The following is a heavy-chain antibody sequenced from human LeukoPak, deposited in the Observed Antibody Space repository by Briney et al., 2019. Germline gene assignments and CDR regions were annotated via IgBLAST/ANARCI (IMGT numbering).Heavy chain of an antibody. D-gene: IGHD3-22*01. J-gene: IGHJ4*02. CDR3: APEWYYYDSSGYYYFDY. CDR2: ISYDGSNK. CDR1: GFTFSSYA. Sequence: SGGSLRLSCAASGFTFSSYAMHWVRQAPGKGLEWVAVISYDGSNKYYADSVKGRFTISRDNAKNSLYLQMNSLRAEDTAVYYCAPEWYYYDSSGYYYFDYWGQGTLVTVSS. V-gene: IGHV3-30*04.